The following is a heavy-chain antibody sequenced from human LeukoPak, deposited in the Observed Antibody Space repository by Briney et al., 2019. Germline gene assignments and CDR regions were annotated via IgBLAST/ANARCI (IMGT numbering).Heavy chain of an antibody. J-gene: IGHJ4*02. CDR3: ARDQYDTWSRRGNFDS. CDR2: IKLDGSEK. Sequence: PGGSLILSCAASGFTFSSYAMSWVRQAPGKGLEWVANIKLDGSEKNYVDSVKGRFTISRDNTKNSLYLQMNSLRAEDTAVFYCARDQYDTWSRRGNFDSWGQGTLVIVSS. CDR1: GFTFSSYA. V-gene: IGHV3-7*03. D-gene: IGHD3-3*01.